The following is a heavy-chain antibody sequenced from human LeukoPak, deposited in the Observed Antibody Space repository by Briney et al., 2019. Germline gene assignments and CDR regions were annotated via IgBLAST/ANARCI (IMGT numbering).Heavy chain of an antibody. V-gene: IGHV3-30*02. J-gene: IGHJ4*02. CDR3: AKPIVVVPAGNYFDY. D-gene: IGHD2-2*01. Sequence: QPGGSLRLSCAASGFTFSSYGMHWARQAPGKGLEWVAFIRYDGSNKYYADSVKGRFTISRDNSKNTLYLQMNSLRAEDTAVYYCAKPIVVVPAGNYFDYWGQGTLVTVSS. CDR2: IRYDGSNK. CDR1: GFTFSSYG.